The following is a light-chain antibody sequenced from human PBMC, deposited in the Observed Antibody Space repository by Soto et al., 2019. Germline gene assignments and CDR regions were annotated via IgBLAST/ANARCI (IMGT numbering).Light chain of an antibody. CDR2: DAF. V-gene: IGKV1-33*01. CDR3: QQYDNLSVT. J-gene: IGKJ4*01. Sequence: DIQMTQSPSSLSASVGDRVTITCQASHDIINYLNWFQQKPGEAPKLLIFDAFKLETGVPSRFSGSGSGTDFTLTISSLQPEDIATYYCQQYDNLSVTFGGGTKVELK. CDR1: HDIINY.